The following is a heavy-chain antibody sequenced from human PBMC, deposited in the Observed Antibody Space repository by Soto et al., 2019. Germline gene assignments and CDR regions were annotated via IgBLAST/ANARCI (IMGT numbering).Heavy chain of an antibody. Sequence: EVQLLESGGGLVQPGGSLTLSCATSGFTFSSYAMVWVRQAAAKGLEWVASISNNGDTAYYADSVKGRFTISRGNSENSVCLQMNGPRAYKTALCFCGKSPLFTGSPFPLLFAWGQGTQVTSSA. J-gene: IGHJ1*01. V-gene: IGHV3-23*01. CDR1: GFTFSSYA. CDR3: GKSPLFTGSPFPLLFA. CDR2: ISNNGDTA.